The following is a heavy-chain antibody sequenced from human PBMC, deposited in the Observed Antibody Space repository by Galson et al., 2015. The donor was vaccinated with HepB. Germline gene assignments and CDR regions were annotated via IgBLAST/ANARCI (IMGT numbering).Heavy chain of an antibody. J-gene: IGHJ4*02. CDR1: GFTFSYYA. CDR3: AKVFPEKTDGWYRQALYYFDS. CDR2: ITPSGDNT. D-gene: IGHD6-19*01. Sequence: SLRLSCAASGFTFSYYAMSCVRQAPGKGLEWISAITPSGDNTYSADSLKGRFPISRDNSQNTLFLQMNSLRADDTATYFCAKVFPEKTDGWYRQALYYFDSWGQGTRVTVSS. V-gene: IGHV3-23*01.